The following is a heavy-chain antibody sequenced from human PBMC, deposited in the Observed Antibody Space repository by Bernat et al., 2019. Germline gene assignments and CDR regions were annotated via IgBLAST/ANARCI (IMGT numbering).Heavy chain of an antibody. CDR1: GFSLSTTQVG. V-gene: IGHV2-5*02. CDR2: IYWDNDK. Sequence: QITLKESGPTLVEPAQTLTLTCSFSGFSLSTTQVGVGWVRQPPGKALEWLALIYWDNDKRYSPSLRSRLSITKDTSKNQVVLSMTNMDPVDTGTYFCAHRRPQSGSGWNEGTFDFWGQGTLVTVSS. D-gene: IGHD6-19*01. CDR3: AHRRPQSGSGWNEGTFDF. J-gene: IGHJ4*02.